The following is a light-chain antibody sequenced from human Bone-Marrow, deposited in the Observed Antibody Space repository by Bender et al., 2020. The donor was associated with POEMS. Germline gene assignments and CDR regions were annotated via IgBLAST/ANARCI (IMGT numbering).Light chain of an antibody. CDR2: QDS. CDR1: KLGERY. CDR3: QAWDSSSGV. V-gene: IGLV3-1*01. J-gene: IGLJ3*02. Sequence: SYDLTQPPSVSVAPGQTAIITCSGDKLGERYASWYQQRPGQSPILVIYQDSKRPSGIPDRFSGSSTGDAATLTISGTQTMDEADYYCQAWDSSSGVFGGGTKLTVL.